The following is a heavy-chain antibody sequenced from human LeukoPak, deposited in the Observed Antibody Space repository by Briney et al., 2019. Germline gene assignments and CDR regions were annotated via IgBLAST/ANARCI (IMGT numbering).Heavy chain of an antibody. CDR3: ASAYDFWSGYSPQYNWFDP. J-gene: IGHJ5*02. Sequence: PGGSLRLSCAASGFTFSSYWMSWVRQAPGKGLEWVANINQDGSAKYYVDSVKGRFTISRDNAKNSLYLQMNSLRAEDTAVYYCASAYDFWSGYSPQYNWFDPWGQGTLVTVSS. D-gene: IGHD3-3*01. V-gene: IGHV3-7*01. CDR2: INQDGSAK. CDR1: GFTFSSYW.